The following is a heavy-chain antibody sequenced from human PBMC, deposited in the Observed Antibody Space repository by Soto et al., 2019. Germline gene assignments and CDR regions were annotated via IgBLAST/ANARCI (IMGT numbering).Heavy chain of an antibody. CDR2: INPNSGGT. J-gene: IGHJ3*02. V-gene: IGHV1-2*04. CDR1: GYTFTGYY. CDR3: ARYYYDSSGPGSGASDI. Sequence: ASVKVSCKASGYTFTGYYMHWVRQAPGQGLEWMGWINPNSGGTNYAQKFQGWVTMTRDTSISTAYMELSRLRSDDTAVYYCARYYYDSSGPGSGASDIWGQGTMVTVSS. D-gene: IGHD3-22*01.